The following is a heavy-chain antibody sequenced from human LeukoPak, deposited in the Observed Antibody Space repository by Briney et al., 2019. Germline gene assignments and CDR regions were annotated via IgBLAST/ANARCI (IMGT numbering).Heavy chain of an antibody. CDR1: GNYW. CDR3: ASERETWIQLWPTRAFDI. CDR2: INSDGSWT. Sequence: PGGSLRLSCAASGNYWMHWVRQAPGKGLVWVSHINSDGSWTSYADSVKGRFTISKDNAKNSLYLQMNSLRAEDTAVYYCASERETWIQLWPTRAFDIWGQGTMVTVSS. J-gene: IGHJ3*02. D-gene: IGHD5-18*01. V-gene: IGHV3-74*01.